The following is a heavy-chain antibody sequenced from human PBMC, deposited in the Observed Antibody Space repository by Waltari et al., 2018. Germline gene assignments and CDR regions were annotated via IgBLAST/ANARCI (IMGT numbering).Heavy chain of an antibody. V-gene: IGHV3-11*01. CDR1: GFTFSDWY. Sequence: QVQLVESGGGLVRPGGSLSLSCAASGFTFSDWYMAWIRQAPGKGLEWISSMSSGRGDLTYSADSWKGRFTSARDNAKNSLHLQMNSLRAEDTAVYYCSRGSSSDSWGQGTLVTGS. J-gene: IGHJ4*02. D-gene: IGHD2-2*01. CDR2: MSSGRGDLT. CDR3: SRGSSSDS.